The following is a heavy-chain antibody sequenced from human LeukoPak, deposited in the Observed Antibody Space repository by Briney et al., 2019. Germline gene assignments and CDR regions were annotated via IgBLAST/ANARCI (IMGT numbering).Heavy chain of an antibody. J-gene: IGHJ4*02. CDR3: ARENIVVVPAATQFDY. V-gene: IGHV4-34*01. CDR2: INHSGST. Sequence: SETLSLTCAVYGGSFSGYYWSWIRQPPGKGLEWIGEINHSGSTNYNPSLKSRVTISVDTSKNQFSLKLSSVTTADTAVYYCARENIVVVPAATQFDYWGQGTLVTASS. CDR1: GGSFSGYY. D-gene: IGHD2-2*01.